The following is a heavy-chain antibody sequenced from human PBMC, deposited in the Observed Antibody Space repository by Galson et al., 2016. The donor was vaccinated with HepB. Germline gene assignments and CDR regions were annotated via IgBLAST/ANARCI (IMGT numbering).Heavy chain of an antibody. V-gene: IGHV4-39*01. CDR1: GGSISIYDRY. Sequence: TLYLTCTVSGGSISIYDRYWTWIRQPPGAGLEWIGSIHYDGATYYKPSPKSRITISVDTSKNQFSLRLSSVTAAHTAVYYSARGGPGYIYDSRGQGSLVTVSS. CDR3: ARGGPGYIYDS. J-gene: IGHJ4*02. D-gene: IGHD5/OR15-5a*01. CDR2: IHYDGAT.